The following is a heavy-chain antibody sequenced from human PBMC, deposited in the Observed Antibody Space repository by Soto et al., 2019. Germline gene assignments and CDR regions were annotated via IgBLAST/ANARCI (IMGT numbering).Heavy chain of an antibody. CDR1: GYTITSYD. CDR2: MNPNSGNT. V-gene: IGHV1-8*01. D-gene: IGHD5-18*01. J-gene: IGHJ4*02. CDR3: ASGIQLWLRRINNGYSG. Sequence: QVQLVQSGAEVKKPGASVKVSYKDSGYTITSYDINWVLQATGQGLEWMGWMNPNSGNTGYAQKFQGRVTMTRNASISTVYMELSSLRSEDTAVYFCASGIQLWLRRINNGYSGWGQGTLVTVSS.